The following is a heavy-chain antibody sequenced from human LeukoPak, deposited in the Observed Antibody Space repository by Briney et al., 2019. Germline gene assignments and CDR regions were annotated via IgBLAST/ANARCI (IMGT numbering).Heavy chain of an antibody. V-gene: IGHV4-4*07. J-gene: IGHJ2*01. CDR2: FYTSGTT. Sequence: SETLSLTCSVSGGSISSYSWNWIRQPAGKGLEWIGRFYTSGTTNYNPSLKSRVTMSIDTSKNQVSLKMRSVTAADTAVYYCARTVVTLDWYFDLGAVAPWSVSPQ. CDR1: GGSISSYS. D-gene: IGHD4-23*01. CDR3: ARTVVTLDWYFDL.